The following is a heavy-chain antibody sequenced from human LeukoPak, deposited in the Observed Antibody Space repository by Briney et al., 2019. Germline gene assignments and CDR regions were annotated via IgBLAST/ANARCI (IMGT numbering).Heavy chain of an antibody. Sequence: ASVKVSCKASGGTFSSYAISWVRQAPGQGLEWMGGIIPIFGTANYAQKFQDRVTMTTDTSTSTAYMELRSLRYDDTAVYYCARDRDGYNGGDYWGQGTLVTVSS. V-gene: IGHV1-69*05. J-gene: IGHJ4*02. D-gene: IGHD5-24*01. CDR3: ARDRDGYNGGDY. CDR2: IIPIFGTA. CDR1: GGTFSSYA.